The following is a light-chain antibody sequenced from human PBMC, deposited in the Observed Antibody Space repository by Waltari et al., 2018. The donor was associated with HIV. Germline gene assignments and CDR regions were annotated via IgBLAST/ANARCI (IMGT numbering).Light chain of an antibody. CDR1: SSDVGGYNY. J-gene: IGLJ2*01. Sequence: QSALTQPASVSGSPGQSITISCTGTSSDVGGYNYVSWYQQHPGKAPTLMIYDVSKRPSGLSNRFAGSKSVNTASLTISGVQAEDEADYYCCSYVRSSTFAGFGGGTKLTVL. V-gene: IGLV2-23*02. CDR2: DVS. CDR3: CSYVRSSTFAG.